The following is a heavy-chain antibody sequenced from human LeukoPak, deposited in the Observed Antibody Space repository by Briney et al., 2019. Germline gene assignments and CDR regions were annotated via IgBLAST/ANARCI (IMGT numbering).Heavy chain of an antibody. CDR2: IYYSGST. CDR1: GGSISSYY. CDR3: ARRGEDGCNPWSTWNWFDP. J-gene: IGHJ5*02. V-gene: IGHV4-59*08. D-gene: IGHD5-24*01. Sequence: SETLSLTCTVSGGSISSYYWSWIRQPPGKGLEWIGYIYYSGSTNYNPSLKSRVTISVDTSKNQFSLKLSSVTAADTAVYYCARRGEDGCNPWSTWNWFDPWGQGTLVTVSS.